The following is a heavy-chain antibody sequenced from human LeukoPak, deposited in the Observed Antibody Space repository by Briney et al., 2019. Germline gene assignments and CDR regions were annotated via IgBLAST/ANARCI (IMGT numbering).Heavy chain of an antibody. V-gene: IGHV1-2*02. CDR1: GYTFTGYY. CDR2: INPNSGGT. J-gene: IGHJ5*02. CDR3: ARDLRSSRWYLNRYWFDP. Sequence: ASVKVSCKASGYTFTGYYMHWVRQAPGQGLEWMGWINPNSGGTNYAQKFQGRVTMTRDTSISTAYMELSRLRSDDTAVYYCARDLRSSRWYLNRYWFDPWGQGTLVTVSS. D-gene: IGHD6-13*01.